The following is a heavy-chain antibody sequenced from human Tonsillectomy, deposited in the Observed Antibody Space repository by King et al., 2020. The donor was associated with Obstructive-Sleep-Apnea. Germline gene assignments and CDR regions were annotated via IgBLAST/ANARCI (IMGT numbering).Heavy chain of an antibody. J-gene: IGHJ5*02. D-gene: IGHD1-26*01. V-gene: IGHV4-31*03. CDR1: GGSISSGGYY. Sequence: QLQESGPGLVKPSQTLSLTCTVSGGSISSGGYYWSWIRQHPGKGLEWIGYIYYSGSTYYNPSLKSRVTISVDTSKNQFSLKLNSVTAADTAVYYCARDVRTGSYGWFDPWGQGTLVTVSS. CDR3: ARDVRTGSYGWFDP. CDR2: IYYSGST.